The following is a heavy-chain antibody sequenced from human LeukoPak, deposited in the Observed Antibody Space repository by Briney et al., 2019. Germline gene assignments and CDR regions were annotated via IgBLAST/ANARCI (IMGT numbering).Heavy chain of an antibody. CDR3: ARDWYCSSTSCSGAFDI. D-gene: IGHD2-2*01. J-gene: IGHJ3*02. Sequence: PGGSLRLSCAASGFTFSSYWMSWVRQAPGKGLEWVANIKQDGSEKYYVDSVKGRFTISRDNAKNSLYLQMNSLRAEDTAVYYCARDWYCSSTSCSGAFDIWGQETMVTVSS. V-gene: IGHV3-7*01. CDR1: GFTFSSYW. CDR2: IKQDGSEK.